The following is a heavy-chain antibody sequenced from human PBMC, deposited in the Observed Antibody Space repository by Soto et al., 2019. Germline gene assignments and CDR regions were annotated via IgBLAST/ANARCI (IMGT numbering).Heavy chain of an antibody. CDR2: IYPGDSDT. Sequence: GESLKISCKGSGYSFTTYWIGWVRQMPGKGLEWMGIIYPGDSDTKYSPSFQGQVTISADKSITTAYLQWSSLKASDTAIYYCATGSGSYYAVFDYWGQGTLVTVSS. J-gene: IGHJ4*02. CDR3: ATGSGSYYAVFDY. D-gene: IGHD3-10*01. V-gene: IGHV5-51*01. CDR1: GYSFTTYW.